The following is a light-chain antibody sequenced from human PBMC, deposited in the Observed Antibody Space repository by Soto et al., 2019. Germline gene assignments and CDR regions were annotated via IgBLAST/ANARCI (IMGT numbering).Light chain of an antibody. CDR1: SSDVGGYNY. Sequence: QSVLTQPPSASGSPGQSVTISFTGTSSDVGGYNYVSWYQQHPGKAPKLMIYEVTKRPSGVPDRFSGSKSGNTASLSVSGLQAEDEADYYCSSYAGRNNFYVFGTGTKVTVL. CDR2: EVT. J-gene: IGLJ1*01. V-gene: IGLV2-8*01. CDR3: SSYAGRNNFYV.